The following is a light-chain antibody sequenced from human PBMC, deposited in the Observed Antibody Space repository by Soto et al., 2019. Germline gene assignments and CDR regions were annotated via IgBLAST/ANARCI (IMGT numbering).Light chain of an antibody. V-gene: IGLV1-51*01. J-gene: IGLJ2*01. Sequence: QSVLTQPPSVSAAPRQKVTISCSGTNSNIGNNYVSWLQQLPGTAPKLLIYDNNRRPSGIPDRFSGSKSGTSATLAIAGLQTGDEADYYCGTWDSSLSAWVFGGGTKLTVL. CDR3: GTWDSSLSAWV. CDR2: DNN. CDR1: NSNIGNNY.